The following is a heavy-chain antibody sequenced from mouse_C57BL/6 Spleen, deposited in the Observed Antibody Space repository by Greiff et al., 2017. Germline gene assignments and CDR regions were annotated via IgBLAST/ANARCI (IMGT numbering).Heavy chain of an antibody. CDR1: GYTFTDYE. D-gene: IGHD1-1*02. CDR3: TGYGYFDY. V-gene: IGHV1-15*01. J-gene: IGHJ2*01. Sequence: QVQLKESGAELVRPGASVTLSCKASGYTFTDYEMHWVKQTPVHGLEWIGAIDPETGGTAYNQKFKGKAILTTDKSSSTAYMELRSLTSEDSAVYYCTGYGYFDYWGQGTTLTVSS. CDR2: IDPETGGT.